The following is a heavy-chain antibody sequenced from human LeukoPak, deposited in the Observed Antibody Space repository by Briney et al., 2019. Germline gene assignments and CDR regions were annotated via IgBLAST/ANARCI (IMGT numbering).Heavy chain of an antibody. CDR2: IKQDGSEI. Sequence: PGGSLRLSCAASGFTFKNYWMSWVRQAPGKGLEWVANIKQDGSEINYVDSVKGRFTISRDNAKSSLYLQMNSLRAEDTAVYYCARDYEQLGTWAYDHWGQGTLVTVSS. J-gene: IGHJ5*02. D-gene: IGHD6-13*01. CDR1: GFTFKNYW. CDR3: ARDYEQLGTWAYDH. V-gene: IGHV3-7*05.